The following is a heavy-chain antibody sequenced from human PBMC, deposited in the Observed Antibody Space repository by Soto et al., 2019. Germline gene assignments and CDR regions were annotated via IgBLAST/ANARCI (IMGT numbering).Heavy chain of an antibody. Sequence: QITLKESGPTLVTPTQTLTLTCTFSGFSLTTPGVGVGWIRQPPGKALEWLALIYWDNDKRYSPSLKSRLTTTKTTPKNQWALIMPNRTLVKTGKYYGPNQFGENRSPSAYWGQGTLATFPS. CDR1: GFSLTTPGVG. V-gene: IGHV2-5*02. CDR3: PNQFGENRSPSAY. J-gene: IGHJ4*02. CDR2: IYWDNDK. D-gene: IGHD3-16*01.